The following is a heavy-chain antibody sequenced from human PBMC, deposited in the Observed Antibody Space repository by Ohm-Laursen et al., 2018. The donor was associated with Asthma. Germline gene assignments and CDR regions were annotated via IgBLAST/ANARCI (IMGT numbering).Heavy chain of an antibody. V-gene: IGHV1-69*13. D-gene: IGHD1-26*01. CDR1: GGTFSSYS. CDR2: IIPIFHTK. Sequence: SVKVSCKVSGGTFSSYSISWVRQAPGQGLEWMGGIIPIFHTKKYGQKFQGRVTINADASTSTAYMEMSTLRSEDTAVYYCAREGVLSYAFDIWGQGTMVTVSS. CDR3: AREGVLSYAFDI. J-gene: IGHJ3*02.